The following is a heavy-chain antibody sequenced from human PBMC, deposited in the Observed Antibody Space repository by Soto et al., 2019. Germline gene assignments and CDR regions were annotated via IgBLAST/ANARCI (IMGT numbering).Heavy chain of an antibody. CDR3: ARAPGDLDLYHYYLDV. D-gene: IGHD2-21*02. J-gene: IGHJ6*03. V-gene: IGHV4-34*01. CDR1: GGSFRVYY. CDR2: INHSGST. Sequence: PSECLSLTCAVYGGSFRVYYWSWIRQPPGKRLEWIGEINHSGSTNYNPSLKSRVTISVDTSKNQFSLKLSSVTAADTAVYYCARAPGDLDLYHYYLDVWGKGTTVTVSS.